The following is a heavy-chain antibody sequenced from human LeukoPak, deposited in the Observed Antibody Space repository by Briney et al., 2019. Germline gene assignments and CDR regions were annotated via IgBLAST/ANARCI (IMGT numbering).Heavy chain of an antibody. CDR3: VKDEVYLDSGGYLTPDTTLDY. CDR2: TWYDGSNK. D-gene: IGHD3-22*01. Sequence: GGSLRLSCAASGFRFNNYGIHWVRQAPGKGLEWVAVTWYDGSNKYYADSVRDRFTVSRDNSKNTVYLQMNSLRVEDTAVYYCVKDEVYLDSGGYLTPDTTLDYWGQGTLVTVSS. CDR1: GFRFNNYG. J-gene: IGHJ4*02. V-gene: IGHV3-33*06.